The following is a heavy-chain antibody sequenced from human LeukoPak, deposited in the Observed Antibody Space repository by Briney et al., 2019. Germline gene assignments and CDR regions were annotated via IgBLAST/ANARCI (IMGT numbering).Heavy chain of an antibody. CDR2: IYYSGST. J-gene: IGHJ6*03. D-gene: IGHD5-24*01. CDR1: GGSISSYY. V-gene: IGHV4-59*08. Sequence: NPSETLSLTCTVSGGSISSYYWSWIRQPPGKGLEWIGYIYYSGSTNYNPSLKSRVTISVDTSKNQLSLKLSSVTAADTAVYYCARAKVENYYYYHYMDVWGKGTTVTVSS. CDR3: ARAKVENYYYYHYMDV.